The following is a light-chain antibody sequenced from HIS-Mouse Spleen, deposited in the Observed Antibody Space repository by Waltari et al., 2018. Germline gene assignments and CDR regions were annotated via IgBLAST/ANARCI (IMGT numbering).Light chain of an antibody. CDR3: SSYTSSSFNVV. CDR1: SSDVGGYNY. V-gene: IGLV2-14*03. CDR2: DVS. Sequence: QSALTQPASVSGSPGQSITISCTGTSSDVGGYNYVSWYQQHPGKAPKHMIYDVSKRPSGVSNRFSGSKSGNTASLTISGLQAEDEADYYCSSYTSSSFNVVFGGGTKLTVL. J-gene: IGLJ2*01.